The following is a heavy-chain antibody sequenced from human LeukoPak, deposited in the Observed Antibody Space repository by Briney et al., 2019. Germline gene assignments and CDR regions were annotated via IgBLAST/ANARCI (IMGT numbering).Heavy chain of an antibody. Sequence: GASVKVSCKASGYIFNNYGIIWVRQAPGQGLEWMGRINTFNGDTRYAQKVQGRVTMTTDTSTTTVYLELRSLRYDDTAVYYCARSHSGSLRAPFDFWGQGALVTVSS. CDR1: GYIFNNYG. CDR3: ARSHSGSLRAPFDF. D-gene: IGHD3-22*01. CDR2: INTFNGDT. J-gene: IGHJ4*02. V-gene: IGHV1-18*01.